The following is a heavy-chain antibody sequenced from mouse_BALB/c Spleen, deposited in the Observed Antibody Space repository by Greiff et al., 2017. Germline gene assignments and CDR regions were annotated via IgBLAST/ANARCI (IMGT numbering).Heavy chain of an antibody. Sequence: EVMLVESGGGLVKPGGSLKLSCAASGFTFSSYGMSWVRQTPDKRLEWVATISSGGSYTYYPDSVKGRFTISRDNAKNTLYLQMSSLKSEDTAMHYCARHEGTTVVASPLYAMDYWGQGTSVTVSS. V-gene: IGHV5-6*03. CDR1: GFTFSSYG. D-gene: IGHD1-1*01. CDR3: ARHEGTTVVASPLYAMDY. CDR2: ISSGGSYT. J-gene: IGHJ4*01.